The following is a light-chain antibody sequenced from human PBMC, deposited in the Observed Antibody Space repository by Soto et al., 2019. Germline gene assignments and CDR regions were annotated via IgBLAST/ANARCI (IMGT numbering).Light chain of an antibody. J-gene: IGKJ1*01. CDR1: QSISSK. CDR2: GAS. V-gene: IGKV3-15*01. Sequence: EIVLTQSPGTLSLSPGERVTLSCRASQSISSKLAWYQQRPGQAPRLLIYGASTRATGIPSRFSGSGSGTEFTLTITSLQSEDNALYYCQQYYNWQPRFGQGTKVDIK. CDR3: QQYYNWQPR.